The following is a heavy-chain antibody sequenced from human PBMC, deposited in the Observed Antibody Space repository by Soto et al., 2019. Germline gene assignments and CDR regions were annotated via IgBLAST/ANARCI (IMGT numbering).Heavy chain of an antibody. CDR1: GYTFTGYY. CDR2: INPNSGGT. J-gene: IGHJ6*02. D-gene: IGHD3-3*01. V-gene: IGHV1-2*02. CDR3: IKAYYDFCSGRSPYGMDV. Sequence: GASVKVSRKASGYTFTGYYMHWLRQAPGQGLEWMGWINPNSGGTNYAQKFQGRATITRDTSASTAYMKLSSLRSEDTAVYYCIKAYYDFCSGRSPYGMDVWGQGTTVTGSS.